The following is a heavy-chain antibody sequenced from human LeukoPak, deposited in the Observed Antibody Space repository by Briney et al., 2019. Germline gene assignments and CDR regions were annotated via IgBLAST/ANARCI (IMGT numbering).Heavy chain of an antibody. V-gene: IGHV1-46*01. CDR3: ARALNYGDYYYYGMDV. Sequence: GASVKVSCKASGYTFTSYYMHWVRQAPGQGLEWMGIINPSGGSTSYAQKFQGRVTMTRDTSTCTVYMELSSLRSEDTAVYYCARALNYGDYYYYGMDVWGQGTTVTVSS. J-gene: IGHJ6*02. CDR2: INPSGGST. CDR1: GYTFTSYY. D-gene: IGHD4-17*01.